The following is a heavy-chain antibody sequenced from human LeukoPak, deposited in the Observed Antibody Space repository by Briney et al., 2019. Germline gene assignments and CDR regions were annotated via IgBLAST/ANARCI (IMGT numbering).Heavy chain of an antibody. V-gene: IGHV3-30*02. Sequence: GGSLRLSCAASGFTFSSYWMSWVRQAPGKGLEWVTFIRFDGANKYYADSVKGRFTISRDNAKNSLYLQMNSLRAEDTAVYYCARDNTYYYGSGSYYYYYYMDVWGKGTTVTVSS. CDR1: GFTFSSYW. CDR3: ARDNTYYYGSGSYYYYYYMDV. J-gene: IGHJ6*03. D-gene: IGHD3-10*01. CDR2: IRFDGANK.